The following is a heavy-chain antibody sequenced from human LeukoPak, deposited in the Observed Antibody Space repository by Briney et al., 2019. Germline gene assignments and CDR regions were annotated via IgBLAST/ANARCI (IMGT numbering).Heavy chain of an antibody. CDR3: ARVVRGVIITPGDY. J-gene: IGHJ4*02. V-gene: IGHV1-18*01. CDR2: ISAYNGNT. D-gene: IGHD3-10*01. Sequence: ASVKVSCKASDYTFTSYGISWVRQAPGQGLEWMGWISAYNGNTNYAQKLQGRVTMTTDTSTSTAYMELRSLRSDDTAVYYCARVVRGVIITPGDYWGQGTLVTVSS. CDR1: DYTFTSYG.